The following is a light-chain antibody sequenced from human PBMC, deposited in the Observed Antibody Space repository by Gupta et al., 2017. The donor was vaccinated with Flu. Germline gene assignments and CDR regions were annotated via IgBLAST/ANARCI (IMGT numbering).Light chain of an antibody. CDR1: SLRNYY. V-gene: IGLV3-19*01. J-gene: IGLJ3*02. Sequence: SSELTQDPTVSVALGQTVRITCQGDSLRNYYATWYQQKPGQAPVVVIYGKHNRPAGIPERFSGPSSGNTASLTITGTQAEDEADYYCSSRDSSGDRPVFGGGTKLTVL. CDR3: SSRDSSGDRPV. CDR2: GKH.